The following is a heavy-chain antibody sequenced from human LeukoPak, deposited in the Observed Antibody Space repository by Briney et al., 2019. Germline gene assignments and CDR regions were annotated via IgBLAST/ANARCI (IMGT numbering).Heavy chain of an antibody. V-gene: IGHV3-21*01. D-gene: IGHD6-19*01. J-gene: IGHJ4*02. Sequence: SGGSLRLSCAASGFTFSSYSMNWVRQAPGKGLEWVSSISSSSSCIYYADSVKGRFTISRDNAKNSLYLQINSLRAEDTAVYYCARGRTVAGTDYWGQGTLVTVSS. CDR1: GFTFSSYS. CDR3: ARGRTVAGTDY. CDR2: ISSSSSCI.